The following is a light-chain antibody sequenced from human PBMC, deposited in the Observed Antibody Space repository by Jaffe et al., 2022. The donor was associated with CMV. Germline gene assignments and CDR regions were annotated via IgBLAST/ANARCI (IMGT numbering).Light chain of an antibody. CDR3: QSYDSSLSGVV. Sequence: QSALTQPPSVSGAPGQRVIISCTGSSSNTGAGYSVHWYRQLPGTAPKLLIDGNSNRPSGVPDRFSGSKSGASASLAIAGLQAEDEADYYCQSYDSSLSGVVFGGGTKLTVL. CDR2: GNS. CDR1: SSNTGAGYS. J-gene: IGLJ2*01. V-gene: IGLV1-40*01.